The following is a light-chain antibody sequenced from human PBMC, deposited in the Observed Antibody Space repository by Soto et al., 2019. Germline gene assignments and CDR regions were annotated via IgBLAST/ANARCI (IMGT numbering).Light chain of an antibody. CDR2: XXN. CDR3: AAWDDSLNGVV. J-gene: IGLJ2*01. CDR1: SSXIGSNT. V-gene: IGLV1-44*01. Sequence: QSVLXQPPSASGTPGXXVTISXSGSSSXIGSNTVNWYQQLPGTAPKLLXXXXNQRPSGVPDRFSGSKSGTSASLAISGLQSEDEADYYCAAWDDSLNGVVFGGGTKVTVL.